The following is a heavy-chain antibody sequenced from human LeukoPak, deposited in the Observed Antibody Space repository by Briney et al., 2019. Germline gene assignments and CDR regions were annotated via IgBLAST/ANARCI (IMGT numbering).Heavy chain of an antibody. V-gene: IGHV3-23*01. D-gene: IGHD2-2*01. CDR3: AKRPQYCSSTSCQIFDY. CDR2: ISGSGGST. Sequence: GGSLRLSCAASGFTFSSYAMSWVRQAPGKGLEWVSAISGSGGSTYYADSVKGRFTISRDNSKNTLYLQMNSLRAEDTAVYYCAKRPQYCSSTSCQIFDYWGQGTLVTVSS. J-gene: IGHJ4*02. CDR1: GFTFSSYA.